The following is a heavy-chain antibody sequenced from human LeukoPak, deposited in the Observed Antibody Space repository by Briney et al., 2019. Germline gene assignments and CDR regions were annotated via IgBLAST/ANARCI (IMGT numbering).Heavy chain of an antibody. V-gene: IGHV4-59*01. CDR3: ARGGDYYYYYGMDV. Sequence: SETLSLTCTVSGGSISSYYWSWIRQPPGKGLEWIGYIYYSGSTNYNPSLKSRVTISVDTSKNQFSLKLSSVTAADTAVYYCARGGDYYYYYGMDVWGQGTTVTVSS. J-gene: IGHJ6*02. CDR1: GGSISSYY. CDR2: IYYSGST. D-gene: IGHD3-3*01.